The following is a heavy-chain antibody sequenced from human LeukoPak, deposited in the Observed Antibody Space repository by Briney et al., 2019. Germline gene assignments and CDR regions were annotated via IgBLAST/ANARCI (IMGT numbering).Heavy chain of an antibody. J-gene: IGHJ4*02. Sequence: GGSLRLSCAASGFTFSNYWMSWVRQAPGRGVEWVASIKEDGSEKYYVDSVKGRFTISRDNARNSLYLQMNSLRGEDTAVYYCASGRQLGYWGQGTLVTVSS. D-gene: IGHD6-13*01. CDR3: ASGRQLGY. CDR1: GFTFSNYW. CDR2: IKEDGSEK. V-gene: IGHV3-7*01.